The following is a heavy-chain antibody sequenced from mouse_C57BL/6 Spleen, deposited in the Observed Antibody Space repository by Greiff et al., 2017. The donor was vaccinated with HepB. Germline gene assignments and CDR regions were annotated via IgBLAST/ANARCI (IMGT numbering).Heavy chain of an antibody. Sequence: EVNVVESGGGLVKPGGSLKLSCAASGFTFSSYAMSWVRQTPEKRLEWVATISDGGSYTYYPDNVKGRFTISRDNAKNNLYLQMSHLKSEDTAMYYCARDGGSSYWGQGTLVTVSA. CDR2: ISDGGSYT. V-gene: IGHV5-4*01. D-gene: IGHD6-1*01. CDR1: GFTFSSYA. CDR3: ARDGGSSY. J-gene: IGHJ3*01.